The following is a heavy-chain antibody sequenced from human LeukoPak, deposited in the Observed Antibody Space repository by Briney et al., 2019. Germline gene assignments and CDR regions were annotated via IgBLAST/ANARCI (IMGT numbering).Heavy chain of an antibody. V-gene: IGHV3-30*18. Sequence: PGVSLRLSCSGSGFTFSSYRMHWVRQAPGKGLEWVAVISYDGSNTYYADSVKGRFTISRDHSKNTLYLQMNSLRAEDTAVYYCAKDRYRHYDILTGYSAYWGQGTLVTVSS. CDR2: ISYDGSNT. CDR3: AKDRYRHYDILTGYSAY. CDR1: GFTFSSYR. J-gene: IGHJ4*02. D-gene: IGHD3-9*01.